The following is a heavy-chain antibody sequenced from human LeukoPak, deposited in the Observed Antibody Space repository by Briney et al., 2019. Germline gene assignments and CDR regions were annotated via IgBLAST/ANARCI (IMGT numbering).Heavy chain of an antibody. Sequence: GGSLRLSCAASGFTFSSYTMHWVRQAPGKGLEWVAVISYDGSNKYYADSVKGRFTISRDNSKNTLYLQMNSLRAEDTAVYYCAREGSSGWSVDAFDIWGQGTMVTVSS. J-gene: IGHJ3*02. CDR1: GFTFSSYT. CDR3: AREGSSGWSVDAFDI. V-gene: IGHV3-30-3*01. D-gene: IGHD6-19*01. CDR2: ISYDGSNK.